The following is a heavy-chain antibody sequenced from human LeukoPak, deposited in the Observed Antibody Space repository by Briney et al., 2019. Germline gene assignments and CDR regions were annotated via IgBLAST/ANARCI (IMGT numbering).Heavy chain of an antibody. CDR1: GFTFSSYG. V-gene: IGHV3-30*02. D-gene: IGHD3-22*01. Sequence: GGSLRLSCAASGFTFSSYGMHWLRQAPGKGLEWVAFIRYDGSNKYYADSVKGRFTISRDNSKNTLYLQMNSLRAEDTAVYYCAKDLRDYYDSSGQPDWGQGTLVTVSS. CDR3: AKDLRDYYDSSGQPD. CDR2: IRYDGSNK. J-gene: IGHJ4*02.